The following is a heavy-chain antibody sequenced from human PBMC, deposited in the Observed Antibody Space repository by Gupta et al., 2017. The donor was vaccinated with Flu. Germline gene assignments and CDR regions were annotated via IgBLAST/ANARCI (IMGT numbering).Heavy chain of an antibody. J-gene: IGHJ4*02. V-gene: IGHV3-23*01. D-gene: IGHD3-10*01. Sequence: GKGLEWVSAISGSGGSTYYADSVKGRFTISRDNSKNTLYLQMNSLRAEDTAVYYCANHQKPRHYYGSGSYYREFDYWGQGTLVTASS. CDR2: ISGSGGST. CDR3: ANHQKPRHYYGSGSYYREFDY.